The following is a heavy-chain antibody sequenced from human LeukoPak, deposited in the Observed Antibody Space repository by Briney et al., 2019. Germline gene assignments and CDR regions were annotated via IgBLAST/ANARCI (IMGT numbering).Heavy chain of an antibody. J-gene: IGHJ5*02. CDR2: ISGSGGST. V-gene: IGHV3-23*01. D-gene: IGHD3-22*01. CDR1: GFTFRSHG. Sequence: GGSLRLSCAASGFTFRSHGMSWVRQAPGKGLEWVSAISGSGGSTYYADSVKGRFTISRDNSKNTLYLQMNSLRAEDTAVYYCAKKVIFPANWFDPWGQGTLVTVSS. CDR3: AKKVIFPANWFDP.